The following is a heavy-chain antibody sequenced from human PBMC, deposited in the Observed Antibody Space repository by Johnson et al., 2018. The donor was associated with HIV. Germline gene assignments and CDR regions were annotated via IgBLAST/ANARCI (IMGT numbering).Heavy chain of an antibody. D-gene: IGHD1-14*01. V-gene: IGHV3-30*02. CDR2: IRYDGSNK. CDR1: GLTFSSYG. CDR3: AKDLRSGNRREAFDI. J-gene: IGHJ3*02. Sequence: QVQLVESGGGVVQPGGSLRLSCAASGLTFSSYGMHWVRQAPGKGLEWVAFIRYDGSNKNYADSVKGRFTISRDNSKNTLYLQMNSLRAEDTAVYYCAKDLRSGNRREAFDIWGQGTMVTVSS.